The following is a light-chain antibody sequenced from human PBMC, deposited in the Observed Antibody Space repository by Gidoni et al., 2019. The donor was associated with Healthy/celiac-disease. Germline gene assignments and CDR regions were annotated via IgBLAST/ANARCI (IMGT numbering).Light chain of an antibody. CDR1: SSNIGNTY. J-gene: IGLJ7*01. Sequence: QSVLTQPPSVAAAPGQKVTISCSGSSSNIGNTYVSWYQQLPGTAPKLLIYENNKRPSGIPDRFSGSKSGTSATLGITGLQTGDEADYYCGTWDSSHAVFGGGTQLTVL. V-gene: IGLV1-51*02. CDR3: GTWDSSHAV. CDR2: ENN.